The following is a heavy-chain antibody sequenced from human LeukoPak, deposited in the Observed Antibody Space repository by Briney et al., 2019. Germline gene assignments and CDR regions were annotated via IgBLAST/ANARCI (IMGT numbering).Heavy chain of an antibody. J-gene: IGHJ4*02. CDR2: VIPIFGTA. V-gene: IGHV1-69*13. CDR1: GGTFSSYA. CDR3: ARRGGSASVLDY. Sequence: SVKVSCKASGGTFSSYAISWVRQAPGQGLEWMGGVIPIFGTANYAQKFQGRLTITADESTSAAYMELSSLRSEDTAVYYCARRGGSASVLDYRGQGTLVTVSP. D-gene: IGHD1-26*01.